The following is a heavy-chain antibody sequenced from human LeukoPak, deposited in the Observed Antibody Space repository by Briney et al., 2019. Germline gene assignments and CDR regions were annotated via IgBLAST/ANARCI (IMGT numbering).Heavy chain of an antibody. CDR3: ARSPRVMTAPKDY. Sequence: ASVKVSCKASGYTFTCYGISWVRQAPGQGLEWMGWISAYNGNTNYAQKLQGRVTMTTDTSTSTAYVELRSLRSDDTAVYYCARSPRVMTAPKDYWGQGTLVTVSS. J-gene: IGHJ4*02. V-gene: IGHV1-18*01. D-gene: IGHD2-21*01. CDR2: ISAYNGNT. CDR1: GYTFTCYG.